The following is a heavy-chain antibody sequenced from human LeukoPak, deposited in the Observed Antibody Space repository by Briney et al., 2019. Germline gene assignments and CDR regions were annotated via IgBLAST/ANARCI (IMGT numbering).Heavy chain of an antibody. CDR3: ARGLDSSGWGPYYYYYYYMDV. Sequence: PGGSLRLSCAASGFTFSSYGMSWVRQAPGKGLEWVSSISSSSSYIYYADSVKGRFTISRDNAKSSLYLQMNSLRAEDTAVYYCARGLDSSGWGPYYYYYYYMDVWGKGTTVTVSS. CDR1: GFTFSSYG. V-gene: IGHV3-21*01. J-gene: IGHJ6*03. CDR2: ISSSSSYI. D-gene: IGHD6-19*01.